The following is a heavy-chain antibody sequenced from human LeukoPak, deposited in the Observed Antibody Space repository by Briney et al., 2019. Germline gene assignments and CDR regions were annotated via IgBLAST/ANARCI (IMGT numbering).Heavy chain of an antibody. CDR3: AKDGGPRFGLLGVVKGLDP. J-gene: IGHJ5*02. Sequence: PGGSLRLSCAASVFTFSSYGMHWVRQAPGKGLEWVAFIRYDGSNKYYADSVKGRFTISRDNSKNTLYLQMNSLRAEDTAVYYCAKDGGPRFGLLGVVKGLDPWGQGTLVTVSS. D-gene: IGHD3-3*01. CDR2: IRYDGSNK. V-gene: IGHV3-30*02. CDR1: VFTFSSYG.